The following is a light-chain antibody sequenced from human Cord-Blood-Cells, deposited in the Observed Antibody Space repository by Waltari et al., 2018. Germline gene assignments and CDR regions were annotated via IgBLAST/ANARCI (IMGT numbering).Light chain of an antibody. J-gene: IGKJ4*01. V-gene: IGKV3-15*01. CDR3: QQYNNWPHLT. CDR2: GAS. Sequence: EIVMTQSPATLSVSPGERATLSCRASQSVSSNLACYQQKPGQAPRLLIYGASTRATGIPARFSGSGSGTEFTLTISSLQSEDFAVYYCQQYNNWPHLTFGGGTKVEIK. CDR1: QSVSSN.